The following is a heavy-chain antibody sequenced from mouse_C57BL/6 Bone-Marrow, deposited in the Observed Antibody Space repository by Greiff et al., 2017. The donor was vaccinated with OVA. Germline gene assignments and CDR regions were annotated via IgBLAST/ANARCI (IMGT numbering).Heavy chain of an antibody. Sequence: QVQLQQPGTELVKPGASVKLSCKASGYSFTSYWMYGVKQRPGQGLEWIGNINPSNGGTNYNKKFKSKATLTVDKSSSTAYMQFSSLTSEDSAVYYCTRCDYDGVPFAYWGQGTLVTVSA. V-gene: IGHV1-53*01. J-gene: IGHJ3*01. CDR3: TRCDYDGVPFAY. CDR1: GYSFTSYW. D-gene: IGHD2-4*01. CDR2: INPSNGGT.